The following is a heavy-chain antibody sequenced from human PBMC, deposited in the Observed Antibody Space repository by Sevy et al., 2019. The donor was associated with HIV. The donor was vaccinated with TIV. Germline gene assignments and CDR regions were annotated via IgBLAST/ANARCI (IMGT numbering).Heavy chain of an antibody. CDR3: ARALSVGGFDY. V-gene: IGHV4-34*01. CDR1: GGSFSGYY. CDR2: INHSGST. Sequence: SETLSLTCAVYGGSFSGYYWSWIRQPPGKGLEWIGEINHSGSTNYNPSLKRRVTISVDTSKNQFSLKLSSVTAADTAVYYCARALSVGGFDYWGQAPLVTVSS. J-gene: IGHJ4*02. D-gene: IGHD3-10*01.